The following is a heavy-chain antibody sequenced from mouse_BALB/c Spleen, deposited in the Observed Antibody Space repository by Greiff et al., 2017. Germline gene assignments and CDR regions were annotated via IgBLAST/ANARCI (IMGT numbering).Heavy chain of an antibody. CDR2: ISTYYGDA. CDR3: ARAPTTGLDYAMDY. CDR1: GYTFTDYA. V-gene: IGHV1S137*01. J-gene: IGHJ4*01. Sequence: VQLQESGAELVRPGVSVKISCKGSGYTFTDYAMHWVKQSHAKSLEWIGVISTYYGDASYNQKFKGKATMTVDKSSSTAYMELARLTSEDSAIYYCARAPTTGLDYAMDYWGQGTSVTVSS. D-gene: IGHD2-14*01.